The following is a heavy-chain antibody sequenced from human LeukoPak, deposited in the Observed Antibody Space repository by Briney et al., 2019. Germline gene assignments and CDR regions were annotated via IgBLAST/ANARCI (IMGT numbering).Heavy chain of an antibody. CDR1: GFTFSSYA. D-gene: IGHD3-10*01. Sequence: GGSLRLSCAASGFTFSSYAMSWVRQAPGKGLEWVSTISGSGGSTYYADSVKGRFTISRDNSKNTLYLQMNSLRAEDTAVYYCASVLLWFGESPGAFDIWGRGTRVTVSS. CDR2: ISGSGGST. CDR3: ASVLLWFGESPGAFDI. V-gene: IGHV3-23*01. J-gene: IGHJ3*02.